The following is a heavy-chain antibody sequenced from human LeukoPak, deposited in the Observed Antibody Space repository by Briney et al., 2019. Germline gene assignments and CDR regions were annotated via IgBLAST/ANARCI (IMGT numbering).Heavy chain of an antibody. V-gene: IGHV3-30*18. Sequence: PGRSLRVSCAASGFTFTTYSMLWVRQAPDKGLEWVAVISYNGNNQYYADSVKGRFTISRDNSKNTLYLQMNSLRAEDTAVYYCAKDQGYGSGTFLDYWGQGTLVTVSS. J-gene: IGHJ4*02. CDR2: ISYNGNNQ. CDR3: AKDQGYGSGTFLDY. D-gene: IGHD3-10*01. CDR1: GFTFTTYS.